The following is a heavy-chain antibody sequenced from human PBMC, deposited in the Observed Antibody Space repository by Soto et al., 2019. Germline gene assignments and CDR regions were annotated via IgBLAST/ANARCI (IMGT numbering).Heavy chain of an antibody. J-gene: IGHJ4*02. D-gene: IGHD6-25*01. CDR3: STLPRSGFYLDY. CDR1: GFTFSDHY. Sequence: GGSLRLSCAAFGFTFSDHYMDWVRQAPGKGLEWVGRIRSKSYSFTTEYAPSVKGRFTISIDDSKNSLYLQMNSLQTDDTAVYYCSTLPRSGFYLDYWGQGTLVTVSS. V-gene: IGHV3-72*01. CDR2: IRSKSYSFTT.